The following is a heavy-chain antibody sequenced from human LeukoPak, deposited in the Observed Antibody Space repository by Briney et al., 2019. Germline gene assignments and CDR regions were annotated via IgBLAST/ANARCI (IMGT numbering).Heavy chain of an antibody. J-gene: IGHJ4*02. D-gene: IGHD2-21*02. Sequence: PSETLSLTCTVFGGSISSSSYYWGWIRQPPGKGLEWIGSIYYSGSTYYNPSLKSRVTISVDTSKNQFSLKLSSVTAADTAVYYCARAAYCGGDCFENFDYWGQGTLVTVSS. V-gene: IGHV4-39*01. CDR1: GGSISSSSYY. CDR3: ARAAYCGGDCFENFDY. CDR2: IYYSGST.